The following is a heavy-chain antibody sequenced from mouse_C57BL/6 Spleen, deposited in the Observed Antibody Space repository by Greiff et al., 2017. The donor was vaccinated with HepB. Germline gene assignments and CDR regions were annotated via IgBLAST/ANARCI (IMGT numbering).Heavy chain of an antibody. CDR1: GYSFTSYY. Sequence: QVQLQQSGPELVKPGASVKISCKASGYSFTSYYIHWVKQRPGQGLEWIGWIYPGSGNTKYNEKFKGKATLTADTSSSTAYMQLSSLTSEDSAVYYCARGEVIYGGLYYAMDYWGQGTSVTVSS. CDR3: ARGEVIYGGLYYAMDY. CDR2: IYPGSGNT. V-gene: IGHV1-66*01. J-gene: IGHJ4*01. D-gene: IGHD1-2*01.